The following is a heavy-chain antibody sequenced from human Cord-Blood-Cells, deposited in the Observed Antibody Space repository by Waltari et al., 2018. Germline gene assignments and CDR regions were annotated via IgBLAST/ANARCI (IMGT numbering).Heavy chain of an antibody. CDR1: GCSLSSRRYY. D-gene: IGHD2-8*01. CDR2: IYYSGST. Sequence: LHLQASGPGLVEPSEALSPHCPVSGCSLSSRRYYWGWIPPPPGKGLEWIGSIYYSGSTYYNPSLKSRVTISVDTSKNQFSLKLSSVTAADTAVYYCARRLQYMYVPYNWFDPWGQGTLVTVSS. CDR3: ARRLQYMYVPYNWFDP. V-gene: IGHV4-39*01. J-gene: IGHJ5*02.